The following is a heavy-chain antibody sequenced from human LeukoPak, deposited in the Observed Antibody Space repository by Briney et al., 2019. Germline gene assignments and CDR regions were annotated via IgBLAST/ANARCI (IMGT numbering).Heavy chain of an antibody. V-gene: IGHV3-23*01. CDR2: ISGSGGST. J-gene: IGHJ4*02. D-gene: IGHD6-13*01. CDR3: ARDPDIAAGGDY. Sequence: GGSLRLSCAASGFTFSSYAMSWVRQAPGKGLEWVSAISGSGGSTYYADSVKGRFTISRDNAKNSLYLQMNSLRAEDTAVYYCARDPDIAAGGDYWGQGTLVTVSS. CDR1: GFTFSSYA.